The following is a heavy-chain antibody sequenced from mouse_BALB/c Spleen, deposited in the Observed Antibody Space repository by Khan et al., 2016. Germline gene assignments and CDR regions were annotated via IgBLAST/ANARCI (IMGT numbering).Heavy chain of an antibody. V-gene: IGHV14-3*02. Sequence: VQLQQSGAELVKPGASVKLSCTASAFNIKDTFMHWVKQRPEQGLEWIGRIDPANGNTKYDPKFQGRATITADTSSNTAYLQLSSLTSEATAVYYCAGRGPIYYYGSSYGYWGQGTTLTVSS. CDR2: IDPANGNT. J-gene: IGHJ2*01. CDR3: AGRGPIYYYGSSYGY. D-gene: IGHD1-1*01. CDR1: AFNIKDTF.